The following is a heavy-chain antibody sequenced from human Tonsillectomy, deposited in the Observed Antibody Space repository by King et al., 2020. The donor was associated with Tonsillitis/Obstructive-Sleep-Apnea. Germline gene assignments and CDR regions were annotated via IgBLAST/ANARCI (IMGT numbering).Heavy chain of an antibody. CDR2: IIPIFGTP. D-gene: IGHD4-11*01. J-gene: IGHJ4*02. Sequence: QLVQSGAEVKKPGSSVKVSCKASRNTFSSYAITWVRQAPGQGLEWVGGIIPIFGTPNYAQKFQGRVTINADESTSTVYMELSSLRSEDTAVYYCARDPYDYSDYAQGEKYYFDYWGQGTLVTVSS. CDR1: RNTFSSYA. CDR3: ARDPYDYSDYAQGEKYYFDY. V-gene: IGHV1-69*01.